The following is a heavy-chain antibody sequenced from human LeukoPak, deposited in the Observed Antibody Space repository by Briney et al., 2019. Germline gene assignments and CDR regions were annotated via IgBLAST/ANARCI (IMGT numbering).Heavy chain of an antibody. CDR3: ARVLTTVTTRGAFDI. D-gene: IGHD4-17*01. CDR1: GFTFSSYA. J-gene: IGHJ3*02. Sequence: QTGGSLRLSCAASGFTFSSYAMHWVRQAPGKGLEWVAVISYDGSNKYYADSVKGRFTISRDNSKNTLYLQMNSLRAEDTAVYYCARVLTTVTTRGAFDIWGQGTMVTVSS. V-gene: IGHV3-30-3*01. CDR2: ISYDGSNK.